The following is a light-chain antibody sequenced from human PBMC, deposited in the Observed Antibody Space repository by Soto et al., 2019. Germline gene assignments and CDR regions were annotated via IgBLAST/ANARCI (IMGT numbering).Light chain of an antibody. CDR2: ATA. CDR3: QQLISYPIT. CDR1: QGLTSY. Sequence: IQLTQSPSSLSASVGDRVTITCRASQGLTSYLAWYHQKPGKAPKLLIYATATLQSGVPSRFSGSGSGTEFTLTIISLQPEDFATYYCQQLISYPITFGQGTRLEIK. J-gene: IGKJ5*01. V-gene: IGKV1-9*01.